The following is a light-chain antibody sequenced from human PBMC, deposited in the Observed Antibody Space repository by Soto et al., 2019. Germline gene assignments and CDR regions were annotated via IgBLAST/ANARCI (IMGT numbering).Light chain of an antibody. CDR2: GAS. Sequence: EIVLTQSPGTLSLSPGERATLSCRASQSVTSNYLAWYQQKPGQAPRLLIFGASLRDTGIPDRFSGRGSGTVFTLTISRLEPEDFAVYYCQQYGSSPGTFGPGTKVEIK. CDR1: QSVTSNY. J-gene: IGKJ1*01. V-gene: IGKV3-20*01. CDR3: QQYGSSPGT.